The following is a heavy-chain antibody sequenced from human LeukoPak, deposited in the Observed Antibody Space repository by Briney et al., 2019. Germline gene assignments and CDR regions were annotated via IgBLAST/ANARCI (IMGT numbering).Heavy chain of an antibody. V-gene: IGHV4-59*01. CDR1: GGSISNYY. D-gene: IGHD4-17*01. J-gene: IGHJ4*01. CDR3: ARGDGDYVGNDY. CDR2: VSYSGSS. Sequence: SETLSLTCTVSGGSISNYYWSWIRQPPGKRLEWIGYVSYSGSSSSNPSLESRVTISVDTSKNQFSLKVTSVTAADTAVYFCARGDGDYVGNDYWGHGTLVTVSS.